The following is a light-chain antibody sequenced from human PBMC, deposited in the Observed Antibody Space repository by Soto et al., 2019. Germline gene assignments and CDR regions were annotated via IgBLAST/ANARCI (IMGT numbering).Light chain of an antibody. CDR3: NSYTGSDSSYV. Sequence: QSALTQPASVSGSPGQSITISCTGTSSDVGGYNSVSWYQQHPGKAPKLLIFEVNNRPSGVFNRFSGSKSGNTASLTISGLQAEDEADYYCNSYTGSDSSYVFGTGTKLTVL. V-gene: IGLV2-14*01. CDR2: EVN. J-gene: IGLJ1*01. CDR1: SSDVGGYNS.